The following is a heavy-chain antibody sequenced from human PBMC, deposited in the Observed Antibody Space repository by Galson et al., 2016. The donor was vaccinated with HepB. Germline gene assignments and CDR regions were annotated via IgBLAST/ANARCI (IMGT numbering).Heavy chain of an antibody. D-gene: IGHD3-16*02. V-gene: IGHV4-59*11. CDR2: IYYSGRT. Sequence: ETLSLTCTVSGGSMRGLYWSWIRQAPGKGLEVIGYIYYSGRTNYRPSPTSRVTISADTSPNQFSLKLTSVTPADTGVYYCARGLAPSEAIVQSPDYWGQGILITVS. J-gene: IGHJ4*02. CDR3: ARGLAPSEAIVQSPDY. CDR1: GGSMRGLY.